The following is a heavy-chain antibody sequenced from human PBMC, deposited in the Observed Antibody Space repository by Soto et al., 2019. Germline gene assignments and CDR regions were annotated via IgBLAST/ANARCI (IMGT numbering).Heavy chain of an antibody. CDR2: IMPIFGTA. CDR3: ARGIVGYYGSGSYGYYYGMDV. V-gene: IGHV1-69*13. Sequence: SVKVSCKASGGTFSSYAISWVRQAPGQGLEWMGGIMPIFGTANYAQKFQGRVTITADESTSTAYMELSSLRSEDTAVYYCARGIVGYYGSGSYGYYYGMDVWGQGTTVTVSS. CDR1: GGTFSSYA. D-gene: IGHD3-10*01. J-gene: IGHJ6*02.